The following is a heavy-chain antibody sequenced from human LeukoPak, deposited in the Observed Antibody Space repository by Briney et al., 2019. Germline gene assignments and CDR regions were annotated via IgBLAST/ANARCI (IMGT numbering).Heavy chain of an antibody. CDR1: GGSFSGYY. CDR3: ARGHKQWLLVIPFDY. V-gene: IGHV4-34*01. CDR2: INHSGST. Sequence: SETLSLTCAVYGGSFSGYYWSWIRQPPGKGLEWIGEINHSGSTNYNPSLKSRVTMSVDTSKSQFSPKLSSVTAADTAVYYCARGHKQWLLVIPFDYWGQGTLVTVSS. D-gene: IGHD6-19*01. J-gene: IGHJ4*02.